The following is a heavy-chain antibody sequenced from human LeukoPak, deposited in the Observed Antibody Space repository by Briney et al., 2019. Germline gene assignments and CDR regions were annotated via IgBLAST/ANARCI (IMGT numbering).Heavy chain of an antibody. CDR2: IYPGDSDT. V-gene: IGHV5-51*01. CDR1: GYSFTSYW. Sequence: GESLKISCKGSGYSFTSYWIGWVRQMPGKGLEWMGIIYPGDSDTRYSPSFQGQVTISADKSISTAYLQWSSLKASDTAMYYCARQWRVARVDSYYFDYWGQGTLVTVSS. J-gene: IGHJ4*02. CDR3: ARQWRVARVDSYYFDY. D-gene: IGHD2-15*01.